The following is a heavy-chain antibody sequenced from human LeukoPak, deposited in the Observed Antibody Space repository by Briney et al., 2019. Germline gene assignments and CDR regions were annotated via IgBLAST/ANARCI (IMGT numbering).Heavy chain of an antibody. CDR3: ARRYCSGGSCYSCCDY. CDR2: TYHSGST. Sequence: SSETLSLTCTVSGGSISGYYWSWIRQPPGKGLEWIGYTYHSGSTNYNPSLESRITMSVDTSKNQFSLKLSSVTAADTAVYYCARRYCSGGSCYSCCDYWGQGTLVTVSS. CDR1: GGSISGYY. J-gene: IGHJ4*02. V-gene: IGHV4-59*08. D-gene: IGHD2-15*01.